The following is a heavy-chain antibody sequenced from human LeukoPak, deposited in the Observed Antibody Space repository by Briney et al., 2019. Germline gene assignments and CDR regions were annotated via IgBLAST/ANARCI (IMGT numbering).Heavy chain of an antibody. V-gene: IGHV1-69*04. J-gene: IGHJ4*02. CDR3: ARATESYYFDY. CDR1: GYTFSSYA. Sequence: GASVKVSCKASGYTFSSYAINWVRQAPGQGLEWMGRIIPILGIANYAQKFQDRVTITADKSTSTAYMELSSLRSEDTAVYYCARATESYYFDYWGQGTLVTVSS. D-gene: IGHD3-10*01. CDR2: IIPILGIA.